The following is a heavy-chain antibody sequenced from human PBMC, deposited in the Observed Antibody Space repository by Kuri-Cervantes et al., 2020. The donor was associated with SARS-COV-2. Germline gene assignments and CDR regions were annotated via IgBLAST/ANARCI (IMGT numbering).Heavy chain of an antibody. CDR2: ISWDGGST. Sequence: GGSLRLSCAASGFTVSSNYMSWVRQAPGKGLEWVSLISWDGGSTYYADSVKGRFTISRDNAKNSLYLQMNSLRAEDTAVYYCARGNCSSTSCYPYFDYWGQGTLVTVSS. V-gene: IGHV3-66*01. CDR1: GFTVSSNY. D-gene: IGHD2-2*01. J-gene: IGHJ4*02. CDR3: ARGNCSSTSCYPYFDY.